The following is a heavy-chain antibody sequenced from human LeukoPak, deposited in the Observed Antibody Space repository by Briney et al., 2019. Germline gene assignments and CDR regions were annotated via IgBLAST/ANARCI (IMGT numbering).Heavy chain of an antibody. Sequence: GGSLRLSCAASGFTFSGSTMHWVRQASGKGPEWVGRIRTKPNSYAAAYAASVEGRFTISRDDSKNTAYLQMNSLKTEDTAMYYCTRFADNSVYWGLGTLVTVSS. J-gene: IGHJ4*02. CDR2: IRTKPNSYAA. D-gene: IGHD1-1*01. CDR3: TRFADNSVY. V-gene: IGHV3-73*01. CDR1: GFTFSGST.